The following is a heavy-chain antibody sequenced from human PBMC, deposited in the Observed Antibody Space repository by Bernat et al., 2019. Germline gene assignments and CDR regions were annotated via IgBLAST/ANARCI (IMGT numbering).Heavy chain of an antibody. CDR3: ARHINSLIEGYFDL. V-gene: IGHV3-33*01. D-gene: IGHD2/OR15-2a*01. Sequence: QVQLVESGGGVVQPGRSLRLSCAASGFTFSSYGMHWVRQAPGKGLEWVAGIYHDASNKYYSDFVKGRFTISRDDSKNTLYLQMNSLRPEDTAVYSCARHINSLIEGYFDLWGPGTLVTVSS. J-gene: IGHJ2*01. CDR2: IYHDASNK. CDR1: GFTFSSYG.